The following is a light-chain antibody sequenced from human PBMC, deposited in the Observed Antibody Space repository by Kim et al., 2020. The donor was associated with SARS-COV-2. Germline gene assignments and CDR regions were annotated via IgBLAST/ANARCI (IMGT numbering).Light chain of an antibody. CDR1: LSSY. Sequence: TLAWSPGDRATLSGRAILSSYIAWYQQKPGQAPRLLIYDASNRATGIPARFSGSGSGTDFTLTISSLEPEDFAVYYCQQRSHWPYTFGQGTKLEI. J-gene: IGKJ2*01. CDR3: QQRSHWPYT. V-gene: IGKV3-11*01. CDR2: DAS.